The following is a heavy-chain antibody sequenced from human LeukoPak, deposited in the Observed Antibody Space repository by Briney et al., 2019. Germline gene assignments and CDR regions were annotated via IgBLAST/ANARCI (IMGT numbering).Heavy chain of an antibody. V-gene: IGHV3-48*03. CDR2: ISSSSNTM. CDR1: GFTFSSCE. CDR3: ARAFDY. J-gene: IGHJ4*02. Sequence: GGSLRLSCAASGFTFSSCEMNWVRQAPGKGLEWVSYISSSSNTMYYADSVKGRFTISRDNAKKSLYLQMNSLRDEDTAVYHCARAFDYWGQGTLVAVSS.